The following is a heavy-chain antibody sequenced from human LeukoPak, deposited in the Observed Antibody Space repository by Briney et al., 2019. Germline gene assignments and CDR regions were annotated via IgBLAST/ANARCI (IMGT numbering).Heavy chain of an antibody. D-gene: IGHD3-22*01. CDR2: ISGSGGST. CDR3: ARSMIGPFDY. CDR1: GFTFSSYA. Sequence: RGSLRLSCAASGFTFSSYAMSWVRQAPGKGLEWVSAISGSGGSTYYADSVKGRFTISRDNSKNTLYLQMNSLRADDTAVYFCARSMIGPFDYWGQGTLVTVSS. V-gene: IGHV3-23*01. J-gene: IGHJ4*02.